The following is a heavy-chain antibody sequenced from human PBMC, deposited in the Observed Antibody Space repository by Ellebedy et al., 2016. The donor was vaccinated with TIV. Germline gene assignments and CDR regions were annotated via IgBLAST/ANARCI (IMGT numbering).Heavy chain of an antibody. CDR1: GGSISSSSYN. Sequence: SETLSLTXTVSGGSISSSSYNWGWIRQSPGKGLEWIGSVYYSESTYYNPSLKSRVTISVDTSKNQFSLKLSSVTAADTAVYYCARVVVVPAASLYYFDYWGQGTLVTVSS. V-gene: IGHV4-39*07. J-gene: IGHJ4*02. CDR3: ARVVVVPAASLYYFDY. CDR2: VYYSEST. D-gene: IGHD2-2*01.